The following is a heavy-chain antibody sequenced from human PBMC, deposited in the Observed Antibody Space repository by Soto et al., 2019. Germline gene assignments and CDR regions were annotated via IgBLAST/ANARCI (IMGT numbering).Heavy chain of an antibody. CDR2: IYYSGST. CDR3: ARSLATGSSAAYYYYGMDV. J-gene: IGHJ6*02. Sequence: SETLSLTCTVSGGSISSYYWSWIRQPPGKGLEWIGYIYYSGSTNYNPSLKSRVTISVDTSKNQFSLKLSSVTAADTAVYYCARSLATGSSAAYYYYGMDVWGQGTTVTVSS. CDR1: GGSISSYY. D-gene: IGHD6-6*01. V-gene: IGHV4-59*01.